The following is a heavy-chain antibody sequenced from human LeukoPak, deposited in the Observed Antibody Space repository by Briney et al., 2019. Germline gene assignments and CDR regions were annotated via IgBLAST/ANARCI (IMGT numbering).Heavy chain of an antibody. CDR2: MNPNSGNT. Sequence: ASVKVSCKASGYTFTSYDINWVRQATGQGLEWMGWMNPNSGNTGYAQKFQGRVTMTRNTSISTAYMELSSLRSEDTAVYYCARVTYYYGSGIHYYYGMDVWGQGTTVTVSS. CDR1: GYTFTSYD. V-gene: IGHV1-8*01. CDR3: ARVTYYYGSGIHYYYGMDV. D-gene: IGHD3-10*01. J-gene: IGHJ6*02.